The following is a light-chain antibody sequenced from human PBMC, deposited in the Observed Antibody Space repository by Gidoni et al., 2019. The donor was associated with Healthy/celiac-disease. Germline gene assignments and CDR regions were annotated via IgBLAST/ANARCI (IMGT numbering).Light chain of an antibody. CDR2: GAS. Sequence: ENVLTPAPGTLSLSPGGRATLSCRASQSVSSSYLAWYQQKPGQAPRLLIYGASSRATGIPDRFSGSGSGTDFTLTISRLEPEDFAVYYCQQYGSSPYTFGQGTKLEIK. CDR3: QQYGSSPYT. CDR1: QSVSSSY. V-gene: IGKV3-20*01. J-gene: IGKJ2*01.